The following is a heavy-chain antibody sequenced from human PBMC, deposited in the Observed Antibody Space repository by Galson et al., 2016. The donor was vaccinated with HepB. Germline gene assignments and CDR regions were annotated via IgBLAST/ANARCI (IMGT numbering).Heavy chain of an antibody. CDR1: GGSISSHNW. D-gene: IGHD1-26*01. Sequence: SETLSLTCAVSGGSISSHNWWSWVRQPPGKGLEWIAEIYNSGSTNYNPSLKSRVTISLDKSKNQFSLNLSSVTAADTAVYFCARTIYSASYHDYWGQGTLVTVSS. CDR2: IYNSGST. CDR3: ARTIYSASYHDY. V-gene: IGHV4-4*02. J-gene: IGHJ4*02.